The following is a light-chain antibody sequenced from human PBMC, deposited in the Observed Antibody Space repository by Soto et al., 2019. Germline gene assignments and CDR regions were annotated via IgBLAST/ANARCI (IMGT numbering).Light chain of an antibody. CDR2: EVD. CDR3: SSYAGSNNYV. Sequence: QSALIQPPSVSGSPGQSVTISCTGTSSDVGSYDYVSWYQQHPGRAPKLMIYEVDKRPSGVPDRFSGSKSGNTASLTVSGLQAEDEADYYCSSYAGSNNYVFGTGTKLTVL. J-gene: IGLJ1*01. V-gene: IGLV2-8*01. CDR1: SSDVGSYDY.